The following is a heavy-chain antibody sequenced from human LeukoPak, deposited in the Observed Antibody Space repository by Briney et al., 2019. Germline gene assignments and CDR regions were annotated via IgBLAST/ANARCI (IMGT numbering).Heavy chain of an antibody. CDR1: GYTFTGYY. Sequence: ASVKVSFKASGYTFTGYYMHWVRQAPGQGLEWMGWINPNSGGTNYAQKFQGRVTMTRDTSISTAYMELSKLRSDDTAVYYCARKVVMGVDYWGQGTLVTVSS. D-gene: IGHD4-23*01. V-gene: IGHV1-2*02. CDR2: INPNSGGT. CDR3: ARKVVMGVDY. J-gene: IGHJ4*02.